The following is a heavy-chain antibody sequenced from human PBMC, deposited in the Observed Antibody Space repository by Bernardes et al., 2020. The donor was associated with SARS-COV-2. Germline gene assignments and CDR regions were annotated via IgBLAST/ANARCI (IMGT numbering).Heavy chain of an antibody. CDR2: IYYSGST. J-gene: IGHJ4*02. Sequence: SETLSLTCTVSGGSIISGDSYWSWIRQPPGRGLEWIGNIYYSGSTYYNPSLKSRVNISVDKSKNQFSLKLSSVTAADTAVYYCARGWGYYDSSGYYNKYYFDYWGQGTLVTVSS. CDR3: ARGWGYYDSSGYYNKYYFDY. V-gene: IGHV4-30-4*01. D-gene: IGHD3-22*01. CDR1: GGSIISGDSY.